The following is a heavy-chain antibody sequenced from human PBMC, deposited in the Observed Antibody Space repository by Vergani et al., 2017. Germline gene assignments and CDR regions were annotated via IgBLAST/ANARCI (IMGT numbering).Heavy chain of an antibody. CDR2: ISASNGNT. CDR3: ARGRLKIEGVTSNWFDP. Sequence: QVQLVQSGTEVKKPGASVKVSCKASGYTFTTYGISWVRQAPGQGLEWMGWISASNGNTKYAQKLLGRVTMTTDRSPSTAYMELKSLRSDDTAVYYCARGRLKIEGVTSNWFDPWGQGTLVTVSS. J-gene: IGHJ5*02. D-gene: IGHD1-26*01. V-gene: IGHV1-18*01. CDR1: GYTFTTYG.